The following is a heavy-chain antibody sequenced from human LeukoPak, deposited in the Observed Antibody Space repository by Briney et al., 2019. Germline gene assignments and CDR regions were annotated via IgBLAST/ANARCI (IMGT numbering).Heavy chain of an antibody. Sequence: GGSLRLSCAPSGFTFSRHGMHWVRQAPGKGLEWVAIISNDGSRKYYAHSVEGRFTISRDNSKNTLYLQMDSLGAEDTAVYHCARDRAWNYFDYWGQGTLVTVSS. D-gene: IGHD3-3*01. CDR1: GFTFSRHG. J-gene: IGHJ4*02. CDR2: ISNDGSRK. CDR3: ARDRAWNYFDY. V-gene: IGHV3-30*03.